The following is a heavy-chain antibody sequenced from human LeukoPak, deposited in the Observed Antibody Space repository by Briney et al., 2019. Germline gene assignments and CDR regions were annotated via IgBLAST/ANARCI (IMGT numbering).Heavy chain of an antibody. J-gene: IGHJ4*02. V-gene: IGHV1-58*01. CDR2: IVVGSGNT. CDR3: AADPTYYDILTGCYSFDY. D-gene: IGHD3-9*01. CDR1: GFTFTSSA. Sequence: SVKVSCKASGFTFTSSAVQWERQARGQRLEWIGWIVVGSGNTNYAQKFQERVTITRDMSTSTAYMELSSLRSEDTAVYYCAADPTYYDILTGCYSFDYWGQGTLVTVSS.